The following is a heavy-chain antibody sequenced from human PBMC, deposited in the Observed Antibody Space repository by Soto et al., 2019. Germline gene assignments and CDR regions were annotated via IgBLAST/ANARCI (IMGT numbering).Heavy chain of an antibody. CDR1: GGSISSYY. CDR3: ARYRGLGEVPPYFGF. Sequence: SETRPLTCTGSGGSISSYYWSWIRQPPGKGLEWIGYISYSGNTNYNASLKIRVTISVDTSTKQFSLRVPSVTAADTSVYYCARYRGLGEVPPYFGFWGQGVVVTGSS. D-gene: IGHD3-16*01. CDR2: ISYSGNT. J-gene: IGHJ4*02. V-gene: IGHV4-59*01.